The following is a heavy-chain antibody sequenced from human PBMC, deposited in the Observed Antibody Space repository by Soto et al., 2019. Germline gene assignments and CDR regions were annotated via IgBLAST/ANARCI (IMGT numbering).Heavy chain of an antibody. J-gene: IGHJ6*02. Sequence: SETLSLTCSVSGGSISRGGFFWNWIRQHPGEGLEWIGCIYDSGSTYYNPSLKSRLTISVDPSKNHFSLNLTSATAADTAVYYCARGAILRGPRHYYAMDVWGPGTTLTVSS. CDR3: ARGAILRGPRHYYAMDV. CDR1: GGSISRGGFF. D-gene: IGHD2-21*01. V-gene: IGHV4-31*03. CDR2: IYDSGST.